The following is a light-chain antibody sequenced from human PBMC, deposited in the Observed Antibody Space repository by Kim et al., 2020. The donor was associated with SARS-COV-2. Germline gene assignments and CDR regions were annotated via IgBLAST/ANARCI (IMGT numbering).Light chain of an antibody. J-gene: IGLJ1*01. CDR1: SSDIGGYNY. CDR3: SSYTSSNTPV. CDR2: DVS. V-gene: IGLV2-14*03. Sequence: GQSIPLSCTGTSSDIGGYNYVSWYQQHPGKAPKLMIYDVSNRPSGVSNRFSGSKSGNTASLTISGLQAEDEADYYCSSYTSSNTPVFGAGTKVTVL.